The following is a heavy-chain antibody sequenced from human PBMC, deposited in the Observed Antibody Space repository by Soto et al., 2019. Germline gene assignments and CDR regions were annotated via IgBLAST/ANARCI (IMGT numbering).Heavy chain of an antibody. V-gene: IGHV1-69*13. D-gene: IGHD3-10*01. CDR3: ARELSMVRETTWFDP. Sequence: SVKVSCKASRGTFSSYAISWVRQAPGQGLEWMGGIIPIFGTANYAQKFQGRVTITADESTSTAYMELSSLRSEDTAVYYCARELSMVRETTWFDPWGQGTLVTVSS. CDR1: RGTFSSYA. CDR2: IIPIFGTA. J-gene: IGHJ5*02.